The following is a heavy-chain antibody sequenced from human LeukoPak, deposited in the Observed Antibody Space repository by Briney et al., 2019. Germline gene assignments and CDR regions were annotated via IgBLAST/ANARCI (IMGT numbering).Heavy chain of an antibody. V-gene: IGHV3-23*01. D-gene: IGHD3-16*01. CDR2: ISGSGGST. Sequence: GGSLRLSCAASGFTISHYWMSWVRQAPGKGLEWVSGISGSGGSTYYADSVKGRFTISRDNTKNTLYLQMNSLRAEDTAVYYCAKLRLPSSYWGQGTLVTVSS. CDR3: AKLRLPSSY. CDR1: GFTISHYW. J-gene: IGHJ4*02.